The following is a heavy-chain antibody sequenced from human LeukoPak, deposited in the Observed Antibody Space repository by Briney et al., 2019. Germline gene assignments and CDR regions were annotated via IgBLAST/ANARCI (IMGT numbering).Heavy chain of an antibody. J-gene: IGHJ4*02. CDR3: TTLDFDY. CDR1: GFTFSGSD. Sequence: GGSLKLSCAASGFTFSGSDMHWVRQAPGKGLEWVGRIRIKTNSYATEYAASVKGRFTISRDDSMNTAYLQMNSLKTEDTAVYYCTTLDFDYWGQGTLVTVSS. CDR2: IRIKTNSYAT. V-gene: IGHV3-73*01.